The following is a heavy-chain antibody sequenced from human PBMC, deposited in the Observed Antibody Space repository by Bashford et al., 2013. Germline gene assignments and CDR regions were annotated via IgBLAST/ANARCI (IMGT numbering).Heavy chain of an antibody. Sequence: SVKVSCKGSGYTFTSYGISWVRQAPGQGLEWMGGSISIFATPNYAQKFQGRVTITADESTATAYMELRSLKSEDTAVYYCARVDYSTGGNWFDPWGQGTLVTVSS. CDR2: SISIFATP. D-gene: IGHD6-25*01. CDR3: ARVDYSTGGNWFDP. CDR1: GYTFTSYG. J-gene: IGHJ5*02. V-gene: IGHV1-69*13.